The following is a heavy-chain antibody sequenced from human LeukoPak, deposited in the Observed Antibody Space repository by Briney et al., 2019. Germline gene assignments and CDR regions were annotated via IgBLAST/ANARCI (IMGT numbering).Heavy chain of an antibody. CDR1: GFTFSSYS. V-gene: IGHV3-21*01. CDR2: ISSSSSYI. J-gene: IGHJ4*02. CDR3: ARDRVYGWGLITGTTEDFDY. Sequence: GGSLRLSCAASGFTFSSYSMNWVRRAPGKGLEWVSSISSSSSYIYYADSVKGRFTISRDNAKNSLYLQMNSLRADDTAVYYCARDRVYGWGLITGTTEDFDYWGQGTLVTVSS. D-gene: IGHD1-7*01.